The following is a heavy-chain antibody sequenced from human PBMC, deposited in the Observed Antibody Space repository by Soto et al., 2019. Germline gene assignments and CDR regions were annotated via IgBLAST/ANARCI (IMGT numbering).Heavy chain of an antibody. D-gene: IGHD3-10*01. CDR1: GFTFSDYY. CDR3: ARDSGYDSGSSVNHYLDQ. J-gene: IGHJ4*01. V-gene: IGHV3-11*06. Sequence: LRLSCAASGFTFSDYYMSWIRQAPGKGLEWVSYISSSSSYTNYADSVKGRFTISRDNAKNSLYLQMDSLRVEDTGVYYCARDSGYDSGSSVNHYLDQWGHGTLVTVSS. CDR2: ISSSSSYT.